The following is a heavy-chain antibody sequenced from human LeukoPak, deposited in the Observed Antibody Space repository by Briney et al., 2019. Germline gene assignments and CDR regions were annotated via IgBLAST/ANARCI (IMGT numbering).Heavy chain of an antibody. Sequence: SQTLSLTCSVSGGSISSSNYYWSWIRQPAGKGLEWIGRIYTSEGTNYNPSLKSRVTISVDTSRNQFSLKLSSVTAADTAVYYCERGLSFGDENPPYFDYWGQGILVTVSS. D-gene: IGHD3-10*01. V-gene: IGHV4-61*02. CDR1: GGSISSSNYY. CDR3: ERGLSFGDENPPYFDY. CDR2: IYTSEGT. J-gene: IGHJ4*02.